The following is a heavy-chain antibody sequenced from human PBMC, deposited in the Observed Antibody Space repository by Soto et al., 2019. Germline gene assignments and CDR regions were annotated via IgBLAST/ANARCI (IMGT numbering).Heavy chain of an antibody. Sequence: SSETLSLTCTVSGGSINSFYWSWIRQPPGKGLEWIGYIYVSGSTNYNPSLKSRVTISADTSKNQFSLKLSSVTAADTAVYYCARGEVSIFGLDYWGQGALVTV. J-gene: IGHJ4*02. CDR2: IYVSGST. CDR3: ARGEVSIFGLDY. D-gene: IGHD3-3*02. CDR1: GGSINSFY. V-gene: IGHV4-59*01.